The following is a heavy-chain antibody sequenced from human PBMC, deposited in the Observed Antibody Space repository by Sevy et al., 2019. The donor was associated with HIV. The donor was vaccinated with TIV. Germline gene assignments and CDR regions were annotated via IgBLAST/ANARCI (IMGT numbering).Heavy chain of an antibody. Sequence: GGSLRLSCAASGFTFSNVWMSWVRQAPGKGLEWVGRIQSKTEGGTADYAAPVKGRFTISRDDSKNRLYLQMNSLKTKDTAVYYCTTKALDYDEPDYYYYGMDVWGQGTTVTVSS. CDR3: TTKALDYDEPDYYYYGMDV. D-gene: IGHD4-17*01. CDR2: IQSKTEGGTA. V-gene: IGHV3-15*01. J-gene: IGHJ6*02. CDR1: GFTFSNVW.